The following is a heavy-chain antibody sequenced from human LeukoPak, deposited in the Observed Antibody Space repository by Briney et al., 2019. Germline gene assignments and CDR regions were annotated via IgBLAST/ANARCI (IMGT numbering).Heavy chain of an antibody. V-gene: IGHV4-30-2*01. CDR3: ARGPGTTVTTDYYYYMDV. Sequence: KTSETLSLTCTVSGGSISSGGYYWSWIRQPPGKGLEWIGYIYHSGSTYYNPSLKSRVTISVDRSKNQFSLKLSSVTAADTAVYYCARGPGTTVTTDYYYYMDVWGKGTTVTVSS. J-gene: IGHJ6*03. CDR1: GGSISSGGYY. D-gene: IGHD4-11*01. CDR2: IYHSGST.